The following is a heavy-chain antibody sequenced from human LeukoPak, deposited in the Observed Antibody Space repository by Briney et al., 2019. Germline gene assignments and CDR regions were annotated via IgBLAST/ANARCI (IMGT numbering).Heavy chain of an antibody. CDR1: GGSISSGDYY. Sequence: SETLSLTCTVSGGSISSGDYYWSWIRQPPGRGLEWIGYIYYSGSTYYNPSLKSRVTISVDTSKNQFSLNLKSVTAADTAVYYCARIPGDRPDDWGQGTLVTVS. CDR2: IYYSGST. D-gene: IGHD7-27*01. J-gene: IGHJ4*02. V-gene: IGHV4-30-4*02. CDR3: ARIPGDRPDD.